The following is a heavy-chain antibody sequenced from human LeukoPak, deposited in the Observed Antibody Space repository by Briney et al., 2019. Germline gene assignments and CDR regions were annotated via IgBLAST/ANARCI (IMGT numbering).Heavy chain of an antibody. J-gene: IGHJ6*02. CDR3: ARGQGSAPPYYGMDV. Sequence: GGSLRLSCAASGFTFSDYYMTCLRQAPGKGLEWVSYISRSSSYTNYADSVKGRITTSRDNAKNSLDLQMDSLRAEDTALYYGARGQGSAPPYYGMDVWGQGATVTVS. CDR1: GFTFSDYY. CDR2: ISRSSSYT. V-gene: IGHV3-11*06.